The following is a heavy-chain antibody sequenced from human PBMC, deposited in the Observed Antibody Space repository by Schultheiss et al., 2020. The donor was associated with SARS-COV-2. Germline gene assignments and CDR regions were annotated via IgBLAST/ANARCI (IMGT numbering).Heavy chain of an antibody. CDR1: GGSISSSNW. J-gene: IGHJ6*02. CDR2: IYYSGST. Sequence: LRETLSLTCAVSGGSISSSNWWSWVRQPPGKGLEWIGYIYYSGSTNYNPSLKSRVTISVDTSKNQFSLKLSSVTAADTAVYYCAREDTSIAARGYYYYGMDVWGQGTTVTVSS. D-gene: IGHD6-6*01. V-gene: IGHV4-4*02. CDR3: AREDTSIAARGYYYYGMDV.